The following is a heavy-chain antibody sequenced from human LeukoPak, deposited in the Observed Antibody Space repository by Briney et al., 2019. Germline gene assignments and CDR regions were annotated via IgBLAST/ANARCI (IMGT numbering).Heavy chain of an antibody. CDR1: GHTLTELS. CDR3: ATWIQLTDAFHI. Sequence: ASVKVSCKVSGHTLTELSLHWVRQTPGKGLEWMGGFDPEDGETIYAQKFQGRVTMTEDTYTDTAYTELSSLRSEDTAVYYCATWIQLTDAFHIWGQGTMVTVSS. D-gene: IGHD5-18*01. V-gene: IGHV1-24*01. J-gene: IGHJ3*02. CDR2: FDPEDGET.